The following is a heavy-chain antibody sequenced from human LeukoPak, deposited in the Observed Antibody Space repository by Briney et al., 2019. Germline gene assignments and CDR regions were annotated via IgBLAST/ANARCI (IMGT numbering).Heavy chain of an antibody. CDR1: GFTFSSYS. V-gene: IGHV3-21*01. CDR2: ISSSSSYI. D-gene: IGHD5-18*01. Sequence: GGSLRLSCAASGFTFSSYSMNWVRQAPGKGLEWVSSISSSSSYIYYADSVKGRFTISRDNAKNSLYLQMNSLRAEDTAVYYCARAPGYSYAFDYRGQGTLVTVSS. CDR3: ARAPGYSYAFDY. J-gene: IGHJ4*02.